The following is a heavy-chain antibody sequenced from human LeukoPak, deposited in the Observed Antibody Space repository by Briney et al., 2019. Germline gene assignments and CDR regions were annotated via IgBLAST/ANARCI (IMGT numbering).Heavy chain of an antibody. V-gene: IGHV3-30-3*01. J-gene: IGHJ4*02. CDR2: ISYDGSNK. CDR1: GFTFSSYA. D-gene: IGHD3-22*01. Sequence: GRSLRLSCAASGFTFSSYAMHWVRQAPGKGLEWVAVISYDGSNKYYADSVKGRFTISRDNSKNTLYLQMNSLRAEDTAVYYCARDTYYYDSSGYLIDYWGQGTLVTVSS. CDR3: ARDTYYYDSSGYLIDY.